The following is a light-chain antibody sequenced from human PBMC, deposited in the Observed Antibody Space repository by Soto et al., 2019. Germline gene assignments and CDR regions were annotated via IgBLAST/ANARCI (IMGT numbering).Light chain of an antibody. V-gene: IGLV1-51*01. CDR1: SSNIGGNS. Sequence: QSVLTXPPSVSAAPGQRVTISCSGSSSNIGGNSVSWYQQLPGTAPKLLIYDDDKRPSGIPDRFSGSKSGTSATLGITGFQTGDEADHYCGSWDSSLSAYVFGTGTKVTVL. J-gene: IGLJ1*01. CDR3: GSWDSSLSAYV. CDR2: DDD.